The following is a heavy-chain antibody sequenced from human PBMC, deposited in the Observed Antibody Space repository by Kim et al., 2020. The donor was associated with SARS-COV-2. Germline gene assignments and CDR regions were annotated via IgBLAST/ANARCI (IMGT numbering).Heavy chain of an antibody. V-gene: IGHV3-21*01. D-gene: IGHD2-2*01. Sequence: SVKGKFTITRDNAKNSLYHQMNGLRAEDKAVYYCAADSGCSSISCYGDYWGQGTLVTVSS. CDR3: AADSGCSSISCYGDY. J-gene: IGHJ4*02.